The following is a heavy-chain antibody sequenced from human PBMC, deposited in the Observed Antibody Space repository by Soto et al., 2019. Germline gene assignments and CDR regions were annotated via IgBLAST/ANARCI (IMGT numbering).Heavy chain of an antibody. CDR3: AREVLWSRYFDY. D-gene: IGHD3-10*01. Sequence: SVKGRFTISRDNSQNTLYLQMNSLRPEDTGVYYCAREVLWSRYFDYWGQGPLVTVSS. J-gene: IGHJ4*02. V-gene: IGHV3-30*01.